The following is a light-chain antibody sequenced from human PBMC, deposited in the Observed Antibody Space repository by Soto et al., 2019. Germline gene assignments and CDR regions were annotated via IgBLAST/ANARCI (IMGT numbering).Light chain of an antibody. CDR2: DAS. CDR3: QQRSKWPIT. V-gene: IGKV3-11*01. J-gene: IGKJ5*01. Sequence: EIVLTQSPATLSLSPGERATLSCRASQSVSSYLLWYQQKPGHAPRLLIYDASSRVTGIPARFSGSGSGTDFTLTISSLEPEDFAVYYGQQRSKWPITFGQGTRLEIK. CDR1: QSVSSY.